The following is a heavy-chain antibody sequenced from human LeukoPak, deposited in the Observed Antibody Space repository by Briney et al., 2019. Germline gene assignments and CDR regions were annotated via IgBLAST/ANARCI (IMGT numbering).Heavy chain of an antibody. CDR1: GYSFTSYW. D-gene: IGHD3-10*01. CDR3: ARHSPRYGSGFFDY. J-gene: IGHJ4*02. Sequence: GESLQISCKGSGYSFTSYWIGWVRQLPGKGLKWMGIIYPGDSDARYSPSFQGQVTISADKSISTAYLQWSSLKASDTAMYYCARHSPRYGSGFFDYWGQGTLVTVSS. CDR2: IYPGDSDA. V-gene: IGHV5-51*01.